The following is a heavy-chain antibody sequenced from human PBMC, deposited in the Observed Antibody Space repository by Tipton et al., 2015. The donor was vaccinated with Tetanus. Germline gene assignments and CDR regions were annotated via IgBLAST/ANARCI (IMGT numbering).Heavy chain of an antibody. CDR1: GGSFSSSNDY. CDR2: IYYGGST. V-gene: IGHV4-39*07. Sequence: TLSLTCTVSGGSFSSSNDYWAWIRQPPGKGLEWVGSIYYGGSTYFNPSLRSRGTISIDTSRNQFSLKLSSVTAADTAVYYCARIGCLQQNKPAFKIWGQGTVVTVSS. CDR3: ARIGCLQQNKPAFKI. J-gene: IGHJ3*02. D-gene: IGHD6-19*01.